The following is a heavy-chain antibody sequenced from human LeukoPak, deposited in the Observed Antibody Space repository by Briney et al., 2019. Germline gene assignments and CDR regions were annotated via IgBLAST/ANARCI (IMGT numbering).Heavy chain of an antibody. D-gene: IGHD3-10*01. V-gene: IGHV4-59*01. CDR3: ARGRMVRGVRGQKSIFDY. CDR1: GGSISSYY. CDR2: IYYSGST. J-gene: IGHJ4*02. Sequence: SETLSLTCTVSGGSISSYYWSWIRQPPGKGLEWIGYIYYSGSTNYNPSLKSRVTISVDTSKNQFSLKLSSVTAADTAVYYCARGRMVRGVRGQKSIFDYWGQGTLVTVSS.